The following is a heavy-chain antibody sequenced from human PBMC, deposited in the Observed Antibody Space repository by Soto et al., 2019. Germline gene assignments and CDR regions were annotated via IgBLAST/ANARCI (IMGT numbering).Heavy chain of an antibody. J-gene: IGHJ3*01. D-gene: IGHD6-25*01. CDR2: ISNDGRDK. CDR1: GFAFHNYV. CDR3: AKDQGIAASHGID. Sequence: ESGGGVVQPGRSLRLSCAASGFAFHNYVMHWVRQAPGKGLEWVATISNDGRDKYYAHSVRGRLTLSRDNSKNTVYLQMNSLRAEDTAVYYCAKDQGIAASHGIDWGQGTMVTVSS. V-gene: IGHV3-30*18.